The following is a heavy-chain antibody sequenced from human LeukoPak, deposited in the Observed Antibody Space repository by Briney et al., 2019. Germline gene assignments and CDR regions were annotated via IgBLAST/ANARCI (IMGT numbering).Heavy chain of an antibody. CDR1: GGSFSGYY. D-gene: IGHD2-21*02. J-gene: IGHJ4*02. CDR3: ARGPPYIVVVTGIGFFDS. CDR2: INHSGST. V-gene: IGHV4-34*01. Sequence: SETLSLTCAVYGGSFSGYYWSWIRQPPGKGLEWIGEINHSGSTNYNPSLKSRVTISVDTSKNQFSLKLSSVTAADTAVYYCARGPPYIVVVTGIGFFDSWGQGTPVTVSS.